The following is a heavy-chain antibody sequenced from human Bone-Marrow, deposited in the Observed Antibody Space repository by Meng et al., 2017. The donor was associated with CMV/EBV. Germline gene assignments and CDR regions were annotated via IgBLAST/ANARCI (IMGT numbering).Heavy chain of an antibody. CDR1: GFIFSNAW. D-gene: IGHD6-13*01. V-gene: IGHV3-15*01. CDR2: IKSKSDGGTT. CDR3: ARDREAWYSSSWGNNWFDP. J-gene: IGHJ5*02. Sequence: GGSLRLSCAASGFIFSNAWMSWVRQAPGKGLEWVGRIKSKSDGGTTDYAAPVEGRFTISRDDSKNTLYLQMNSLRAEDTAVYYCARDREAWYSSSWGNNWFDPWGQGTLVTVSS.